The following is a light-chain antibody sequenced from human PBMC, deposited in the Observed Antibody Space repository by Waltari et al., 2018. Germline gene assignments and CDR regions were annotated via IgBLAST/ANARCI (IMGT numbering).Light chain of an antibody. CDR3: QQRSNWPLFT. Sequence: EIVVTQSPATRSLSPGERATLSCRASQSVSCYLAWDQQKPGQAPRLLIYDASNRATGIPARFSGRGSGTDFTLTISSLEPEDFAVYYCQQRSNWPLFTFCPGTKVDIK. CDR2: DAS. CDR1: QSVSCY. V-gene: IGKV3-11*01. J-gene: IGKJ3*01.